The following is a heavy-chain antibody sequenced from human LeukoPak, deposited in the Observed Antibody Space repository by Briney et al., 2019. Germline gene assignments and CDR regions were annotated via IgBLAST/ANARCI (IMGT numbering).Heavy chain of an antibody. CDR2: LYSGGIR. D-gene: IGHD2-21*02. Sequence: GGSLRLSCAGSKFTVSSNCMSWVRQAPGKGLDWVSVLYSGGIRYYAGSVQGRFTISRDSSKNTLYLQMNCLLPEDTAVYYCAKISWDSGGDREKYWGQGTLVTVSS. V-gene: IGHV3-53*05. CDR3: AKISWDSGGDREKY. J-gene: IGHJ4*02. CDR1: KFTVSSNC.